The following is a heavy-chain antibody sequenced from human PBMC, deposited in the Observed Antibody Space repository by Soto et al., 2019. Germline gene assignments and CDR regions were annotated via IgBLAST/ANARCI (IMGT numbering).Heavy chain of an antibody. CDR2: IWYDGSNK. J-gene: IGHJ4*02. D-gene: IGHD2-21*02. CDR3: ARGPLAYCGGDCYSGDY. Sequence: AGGSLRLSCAASGFTFSSYGMHWVRQAPGKGLQWVAVIWYDGSNKYYADSVKGRFTISRDNSKNTLYLQMNSLRAEDTAVYYCARGPLAYCGGDCYSGDYWGQGTLVTVSS. CDR1: GFTFSSYG. V-gene: IGHV3-33*01.